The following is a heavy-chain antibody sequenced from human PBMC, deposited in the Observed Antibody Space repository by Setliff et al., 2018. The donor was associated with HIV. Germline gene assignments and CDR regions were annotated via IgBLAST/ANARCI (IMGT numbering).Heavy chain of an antibody. CDR3: ARDLFGSWYTGSSGLAY. J-gene: IGHJ4*02. CDR1: GYTFTDYY. V-gene: IGHV1-2*02. D-gene: IGHD2-2*02. CDR2: INPKTGDT. Sequence: ASVKVSCKASGYTFTDYYVHWVRQAPGQGLEWMGWINPKTGDTSYIQDFQGRVTLTRDTSISTAFMDLSRLTSHDTAMYYCARDLFGSWYTGSSGLAYWGQGTLVTVSS.